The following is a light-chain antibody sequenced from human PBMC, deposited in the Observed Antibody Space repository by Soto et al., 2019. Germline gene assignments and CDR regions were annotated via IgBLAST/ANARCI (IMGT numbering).Light chain of an antibody. CDR3: QQRSNWPWT. Sequence: EILMTQSPATLSVSPGERATLSCRASQSVSSNLAWYQQKPGQAPRLLIYGASTRATGIPARFSGSGSGTEFTLTISSLEPEDFAVYYCQQRSNWPWTFGQGTKVDIK. J-gene: IGKJ1*01. CDR2: GAS. CDR1: QSVSSN. V-gene: IGKV3-15*01.